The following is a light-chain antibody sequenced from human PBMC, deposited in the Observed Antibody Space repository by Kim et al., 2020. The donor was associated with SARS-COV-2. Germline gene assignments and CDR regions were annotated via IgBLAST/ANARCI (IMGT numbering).Light chain of an antibody. CDR3: QQRSNWPPIT. CDR2: DAS. V-gene: IGKV3-11*01. Sequence: SPGERATLSCRASQSVSSYLAWCQQKPGQAPRLLIYDASNRATGIPARFSGSGSGTDFTLTISSLEPEDFAVYYCQQRSNWPPITFGQGTRLEIK. J-gene: IGKJ5*01. CDR1: QSVSSY.